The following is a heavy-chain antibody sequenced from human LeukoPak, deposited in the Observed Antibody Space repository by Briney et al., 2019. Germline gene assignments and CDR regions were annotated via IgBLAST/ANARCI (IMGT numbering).Heavy chain of an antibody. Sequence: SETLSLTCTVSGGSISSYYWSWIRRPAGKGLEWIGRIYTSGSTNYNPSLKSRVTMSVDTSKNQFSLKLSSVTAADTAVYYCARVGYSSSWYTSHYYYYGMDVWGQGTTVTVSS. D-gene: IGHD6-13*01. CDR2: IYTSGST. V-gene: IGHV4-4*07. J-gene: IGHJ6*02. CDR1: GGSISSYY. CDR3: ARVGYSSSWYTSHYYYYGMDV.